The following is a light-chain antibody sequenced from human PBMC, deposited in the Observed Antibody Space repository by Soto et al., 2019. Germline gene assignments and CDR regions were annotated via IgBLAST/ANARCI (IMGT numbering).Light chain of an antibody. V-gene: IGKV1-39*01. CDR2: AAS. Sequence: IQMPQSPSALSASVGDRVVITCRASQTISSHLNWYQQKPGKAPNLLVYAASSLQSGVPSRFTGSGSGTDFTLTISSLQPEDFATYFCQQSYTTPITFGQGTRLEI. CDR3: QQSYTTPIT. CDR1: QTISSH. J-gene: IGKJ5*01.